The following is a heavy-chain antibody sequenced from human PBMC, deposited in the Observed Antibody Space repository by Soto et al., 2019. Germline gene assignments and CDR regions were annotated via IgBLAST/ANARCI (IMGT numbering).Heavy chain of an antibody. CDR2: IYYDGST. J-gene: IGHJ5*01. V-gene: IGHV4-39*01. CDR1: GGSITSTIDY. CDR3: ARRASASWRNWLDS. Sequence: SETLSLTCSVSGGSITSTIDYWGWIRQSPGKGLEWIGNIYYDGSTFYNPSLKSRVTISVDTSKRQFSLRVSSVTAADTAVYYCARRASASWRNWLDSCGHGTLVTVYS. D-gene: IGHD2-2*01.